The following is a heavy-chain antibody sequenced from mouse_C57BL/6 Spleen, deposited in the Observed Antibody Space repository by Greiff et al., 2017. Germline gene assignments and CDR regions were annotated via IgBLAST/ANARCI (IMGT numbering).Heavy chain of an antibody. CDR3: ARSGLLLYAMDY. CDR2: IDPNSGGT. V-gene: IGHV1-72*01. Sequence: VKQRPGRGLEWIGRIDPNSGGTKYNEKLKSKATLTVDKPSSTAYMQLSSLTSEDSAVYYCARSGLLLYAMDYWGQGTSVTVSS. D-gene: IGHD1-1*01. J-gene: IGHJ4*01.